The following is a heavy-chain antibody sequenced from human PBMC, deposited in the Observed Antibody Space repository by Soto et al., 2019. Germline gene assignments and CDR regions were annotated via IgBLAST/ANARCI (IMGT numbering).Heavy chain of an antibody. CDR2: IYTGGNA. D-gene: IGHD4-17*01. Sequence: EVELVESGGGLVQPGGSLRLSCAPSGFSVSDNYMSWFRQAPGKGLEWVSVIYTGGNAHYLESVKGRFTVSRDNAKNTLYLKMNSLRVDDTAVYYCARGRGSDDYADDVFDIWGQGTMVTVSS. V-gene: IGHV3-66*01. J-gene: IGHJ3*02. CDR3: ARGRGSDDYADDVFDI. CDR1: GFSVSDNY.